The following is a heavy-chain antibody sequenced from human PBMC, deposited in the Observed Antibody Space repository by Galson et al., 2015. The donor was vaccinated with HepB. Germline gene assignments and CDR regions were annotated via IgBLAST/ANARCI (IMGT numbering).Heavy chain of an antibody. CDR3: ARGYSSSWSQGVREDAFDI. CDR2: IIPILGIA. V-gene: IGHV1-69*02. J-gene: IGHJ3*02. D-gene: IGHD6-13*01. Sequence: SVKVSCKASGGTFSSYTISWVRQAPGQGLEWMGRIIPILGIANYAQKFQGRVTITADKSTSTAYMELSSLRSEDTAVYYCARGYSSSWSQGVREDAFDIWGQGTMVTVSS. CDR1: GGTFSSYT.